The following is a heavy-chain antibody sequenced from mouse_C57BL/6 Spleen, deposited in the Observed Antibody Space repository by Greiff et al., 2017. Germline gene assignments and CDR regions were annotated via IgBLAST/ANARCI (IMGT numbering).Heavy chain of an antibody. CDR2: IGWDDDK. D-gene: IGHD2-5*01. CDR1: GFSLSTFGMG. CDR3: AGIVYSNYGFDY. J-gene: IGHJ2*01. V-gene: IGHV8-8*01. Sequence: QVTLKACGPGILQPSQTLSLTCSFSGFSLSTFGMGVGWIRQPSGKGLEWLAHIGWDDDKYYNPALKSRLTISKDTSKNQVILKLANVDTADTATYYCAGIVYSNYGFDYWGQGTTLTVSS.